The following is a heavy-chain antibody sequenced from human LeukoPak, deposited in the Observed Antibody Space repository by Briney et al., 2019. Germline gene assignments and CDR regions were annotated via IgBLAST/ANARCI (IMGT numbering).Heavy chain of an antibody. CDR3: ARPQPWEYAFDI. CDR1: GCTFTGYY. Sequence: ASVKVSCKASGCTFTGYYVHWVRQAPGEGLEWMGRVNPRTGDTDYAQEFQDRVTMTRDTSINTAYMELSSLTSDDTAVYYCARPQPWEYAFDIWGQGTMVTVSS. V-gene: IGHV1-2*06. CDR2: VNPRTGDT. J-gene: IGHJ3*02. D-gene: IGHD1-26*01.